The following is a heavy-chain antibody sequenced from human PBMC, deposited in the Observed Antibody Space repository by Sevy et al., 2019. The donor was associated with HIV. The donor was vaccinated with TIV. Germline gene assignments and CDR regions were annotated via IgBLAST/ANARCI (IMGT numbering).Heavy chain of an antibody. CDR2: ISGSGGST. D-gene: IGHD3-10*01. J-gene: IGHJ6*02. CDR3: AKDAPMVRGAPHYYYGMDV. Sequence: GGSLRLSCAASGFTFSSYAMSWVRQAPGKGLEWVSAISGSGGSTYYADSVKGRFTISRDNSKNTLYLQMNSLRAEDTAVYYCAKDAPMVRGAPHYYYGMDVRGQGTTVTVSS. CDR1: GFTFSSYA. V-gene: IGHV3-23*01.